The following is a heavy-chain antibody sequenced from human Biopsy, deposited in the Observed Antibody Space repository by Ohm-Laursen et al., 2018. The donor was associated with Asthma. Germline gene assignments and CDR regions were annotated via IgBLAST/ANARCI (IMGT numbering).Heavy chain of an antibody. V-gene: IGHV3-66*01. Sequence: SLRLSCAASGFAASRDHMFWVRQAPGKGLEWVSVIYSGGTSHTADSVRGRFTISRDNSKNTLYLQMNSLRAEDTALYYCGRERSYMVDYWGQGTLVIVSS. CDR2: IYSGGTS. J-gene: IGHJ4*02. CDR1: GFAASRDH. D-gene: IGHD3-10*01. CDR3: GRERSYMVDY.